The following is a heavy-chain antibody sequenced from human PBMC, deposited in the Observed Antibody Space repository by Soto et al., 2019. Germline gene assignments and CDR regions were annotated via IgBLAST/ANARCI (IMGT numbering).Heavy chain of an antibody. CDR1: GFTFSSYA. CDR2: ISNSGSYT. D-gene: IGHD6-6*01. CDR3: AKATHDLSSIALSFDS. V-gene: IGHV3-23*01. J-gene: IGHJ4*02. Sequence: GGSLRLSCAASGFTFSSYAMSWVRQAPGKGLEWVSSISNSGSYTYDADSVKGRFTISRDNSKNTLYLQMNSLRAEDTGVYYCAKATHDLSSIALSFDSWGQGTLVTVSS.